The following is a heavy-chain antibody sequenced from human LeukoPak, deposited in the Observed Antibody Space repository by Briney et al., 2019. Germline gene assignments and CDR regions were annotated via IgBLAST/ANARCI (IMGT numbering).Heavy chain of an antibody. J-gene: IGHJ4*02. D-gene: IGHD3-22*01. Sequence: ASVKVSCKASGYTFTGYYMHWVRQAPGQGLEWMGWINPNSGGTNYAQKFQGRVTMTRDTSISTAYMELSRLRSDDTAVYYRARDYLGDRSGFFDYWGQGTLVTVCS. CDR1: GYTFTGYY. V-gene: IGHV1-2*02. CDR3: ARDYLGDRSGFFDY. CDR2: INPNSGGT.